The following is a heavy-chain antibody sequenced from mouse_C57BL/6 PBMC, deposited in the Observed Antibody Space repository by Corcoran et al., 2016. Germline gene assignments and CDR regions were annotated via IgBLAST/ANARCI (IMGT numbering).Heavy chain of an antibody. CDR1: GYTFTDYY. V-gene: IGHV1-19*01. CDR3: ARFFYYDSTDY. CDR2: INPYNGGT. D-gene: IGHD2-4*01. Sequence: EVQLQQSGPVLVKAAASLKMSCKASGYTFTDYYMNWVEQSHGKSLEWMGVINPYNGGTSYNQKFKGKATLTVDKSSSTAYMELNSLTSEDSAVYYCARFFYYDSTDYWGQGTTLTVYS. J-gene: IGHJ2*01.